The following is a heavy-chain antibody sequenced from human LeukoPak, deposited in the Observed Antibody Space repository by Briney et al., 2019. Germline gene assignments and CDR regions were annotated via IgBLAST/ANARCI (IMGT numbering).Heavy chain of an antibody. CDR1: GYTFTGYY. CDR2: INPNSGGT. V-gene: IGHV1-2*02. J-gene: IGHJ6*02. Sequence: GASVKVSCKASGYTFTGYYMHWVRQAPGQGLEWMGWINPNSGGTNYAQKFQGRVTMTRDTSISTAYMELSRLRSDDTAVYYCAREKVTMVRGVLYYYYGMDVWGQGTTVTVSS. CDR3: AREKVTMVRGVLYYYYGMDV. D-gene: IGHD3-10*01.